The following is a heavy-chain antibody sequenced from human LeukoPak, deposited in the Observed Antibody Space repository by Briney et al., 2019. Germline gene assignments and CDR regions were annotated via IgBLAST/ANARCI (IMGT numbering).Heavy chain of an antibody. V-gene: IGHV1-24*01. D-gene: IGHD5-12*01. CDR1: GYILTEVA. J-gene: IGHJ4*02. Sequence: ASVKVSRKVSGYILTEVAINWVRQAPGKGRERMGGFDPEYDEDGEALFAQKFQGRVTMTEDASTDTAYKVLSSLRSEDTADYYCAMTDRYAGRPFDYWGQGTLVTVSS. CDR3: AMTDRYAGRPFDY. CDR2: FDPEYDEDGEA.